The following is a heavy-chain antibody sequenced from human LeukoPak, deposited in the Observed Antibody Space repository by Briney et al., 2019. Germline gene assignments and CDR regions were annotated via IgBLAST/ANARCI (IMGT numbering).Heavy chain of an antibody. J-gene: IGHJ6*02. CDR3: ARGNDGMDV. Sequence: PSETLSLTCTVSGGSISSYYWSWIRQPPGKGLEWIGYIYYSGSTNYNPSLKSRVTISVDTSKNQFSLKLSSVTAADTAVYYCARGNDGMDVWGQGTTVTVSS. CDR2: IYYSGST. CDR1: GGSISSYY. V-gene: IGHV4-59*01. D-gene: IGHD1-1*01.